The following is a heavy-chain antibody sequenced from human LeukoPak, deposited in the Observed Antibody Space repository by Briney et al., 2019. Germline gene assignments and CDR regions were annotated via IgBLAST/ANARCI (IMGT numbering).Heavy chain of an antibody. CDR1: GGSISSDY. J-gene: IGHJ4*02. CDR2: IYYSGST. Sequence: SETLSLTCTVSGGSISSDYWNWVRQPPGKGLEWIGNIYYSGSTNYNPSLKSRVTISVDTSKNQFSLKLSSVTAADTAVYYCAVGDGDYDFWSGYYTPFDYWGQGTLVTVSS. CDR3: AVGDGDYDFWSGYYTPFDY. V-gene: IGHV4-59*01. D-gene: IGHD3-3*01.